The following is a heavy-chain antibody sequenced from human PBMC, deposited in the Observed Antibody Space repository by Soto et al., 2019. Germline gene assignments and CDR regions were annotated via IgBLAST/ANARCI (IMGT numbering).Heavy chain of an antibody. Sequence: SETLSLTCTVSGGSISSGDYYWSWIRPPPGKGLDWIVYIYYSGSTYYNPSLKSRVTISVDTSKNQLSLKLSSVTAADTAVYYCGRDQGYSSQGLYHYGMDIWGQGTTVTVSS. CDR2: IYYSGST. CDR1: GGSISSGDYY. V-gene: IGHV4-30-4*01. CDR3: GRDQGYSSQGLYHYGMDI. J-gene: IGHJ6*02. D-gene: IGHD6-13*01.